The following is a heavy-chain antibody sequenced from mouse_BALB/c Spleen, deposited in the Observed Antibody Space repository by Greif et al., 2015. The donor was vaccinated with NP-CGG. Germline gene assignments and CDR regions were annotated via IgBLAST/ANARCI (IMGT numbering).Heavy chain of an antibody. D-gene: IGHD2-1*01. CDR1: GDSITSGY. CDR2: ISYSGST. V-gene: IGHV3-8*02. Sequence: EVKVEESGPSLVKPSQTLSLTCSVTGDSITSGYWNWIRKFPGNKLEYMGCISYSGSTYYNPSLKSRISITRDTSKNQYCLQLNSVTTEDTATYYCARYGGNYLYYFDYWGQGTTLTVSS. CDR3: ARYGGNYLYYFDY. J-gene: IGHJ2*01.